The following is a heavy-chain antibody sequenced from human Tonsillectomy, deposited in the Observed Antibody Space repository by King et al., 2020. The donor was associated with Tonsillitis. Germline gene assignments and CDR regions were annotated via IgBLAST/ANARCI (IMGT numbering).Heavy chain of an antibody. D-gene: IGHD3-9*01. CDR1: GFTFSDYY. CDR2: ISSSGSTI. J-gene: IGHJ4*02. CDR3: AIDTRHYDSLTGYYRPFDY. Sequence: VQLVESGGGLVKPGGSPRLSCAASGFTFSDYYMSWIRQAPGKGLEWVSYISSSGSTIYYADSVKGRFTISRDNAKNSLYLQMISLRAEDTAVYYCAIDTRHYDSLTGYYRPFDYWGQGTLVTVSS. V-gene: IGHV3-11*01.